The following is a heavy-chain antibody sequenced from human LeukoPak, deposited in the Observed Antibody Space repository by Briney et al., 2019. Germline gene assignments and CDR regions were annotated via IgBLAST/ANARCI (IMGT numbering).Heavy chain of an antibody. CDR1: GFTFSSYG. V-gene: IGHV3-23*01. CDR2: ISGSGGST. Sequence: GGSLRLSCAASGFTFSSYGMSWVRQAPGKGLEWVSAISGSGGSTYYADSVKGRFTISGDNSKNTLYLQMNSLTSADTAVYYCAKVKTDILIPDSWGQGTLVTVSS. CDR3: AKVKTDILIPDS. D-gene: IGHD2-21*02. J-gene: IGHJ4*02.